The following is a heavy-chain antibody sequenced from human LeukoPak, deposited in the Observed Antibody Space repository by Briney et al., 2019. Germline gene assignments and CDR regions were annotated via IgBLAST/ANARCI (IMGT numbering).Heavy chain of an antibody. J-gene: IGHJ4*02. Sequence: PGGSLRISCAASGFTVSNNYMSWVRQAPGKGLEWVSGISPSGDITYYADSVKGRFTISRDNSKNTLYLEVISLTAEDTAVYYCAKDDAWLRFGEWSQGTLVTVSS. D-gene: IGHD3-10*01. V-gene: IGHV3-23*01. CDR1: GFTVSNNY. CDR3: AKDDAWLRFGE. CDR2: ISPSGDIT.